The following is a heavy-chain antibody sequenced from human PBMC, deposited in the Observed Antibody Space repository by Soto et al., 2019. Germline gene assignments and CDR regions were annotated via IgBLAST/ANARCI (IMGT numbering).Heavy chain of an antibody. CDR3: ARDRGGSSRRVRAFDI. D-gene: IGHD6-13*01. Sequence: QVQLQESGPGLVKPSQTLSLTCTVSGGSISSGGYYWSWIRQHPGKGLEWIGYIYYSGSTYYNPSLKSRVTISVDTSKNQFSLKLSSVTAADTAVYYCARDRGGSSRRVRAFDIWGQGTMVTVSS. CDR1: GGSISSGGYY. CDR2: IYYSGST. V-gene: IGHV4-31*03. J-gene: IGHJ3*02.